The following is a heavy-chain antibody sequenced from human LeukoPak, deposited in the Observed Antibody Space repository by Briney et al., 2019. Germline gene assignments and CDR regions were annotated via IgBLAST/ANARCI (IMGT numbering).Heavy chain of an antibody. V-gene: IGHV3-23*01. CDR3: TAVDTMSDDY. D-gene: IGHD3-22*01. J-gene: IGHJ4*02. CDR1: GFTFSSYG. Sequence: HPGGSLRLSCAASGFTFSSYGMNWVRQAPGKGLEWVSVISGSGSITYYADSVKGRFTITRDNSKNTQYLQMNSLRAEDTAVYYCTAVDTMSDDYWGQGTLVTVSS. CDR2: ISGSGSIT.